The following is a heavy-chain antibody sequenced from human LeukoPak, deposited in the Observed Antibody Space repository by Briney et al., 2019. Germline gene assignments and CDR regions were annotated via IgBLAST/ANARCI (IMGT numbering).Heavy chain of an antibody. D-gene: IGHD6-13*01. CDR1: GFTFSSYA. J-gene: IGHJ4*02. Sequence: GGSLRLSCAASGFTFSSYAVSWVRQAPGKGLEWVSSISSSSYIYYADSVKGRFTISRDNAKNSLYLQMNSLRAEDTAVYYCARWTSSWYYFDYWGQGTLVTVSS. CDR2: ISSSSYI. CDR3: ARWTSSWYYFDY. V-gene: IGHV3-21*01.